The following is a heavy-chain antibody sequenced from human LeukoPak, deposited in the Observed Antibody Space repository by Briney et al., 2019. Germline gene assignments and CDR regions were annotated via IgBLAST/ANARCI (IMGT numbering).Heavy chain of an antibody. D-gene: IGHD5-18*01. CDR3: ARAWIQLWFLDY. Sequence: SETLSLTCAVYGGSFSGYYWSWIRRPPGKGLEWIGEINHSGSTNYNPSLKSRVTISVDTSKNQFSLKLSSVTAADTAVYYCARAWIQLWFLDYWGQGTLVTVSS. CDR2: INHSGST. J-gene: IGHJ4*02. V-gene: IGHV4-34*01. CDR1: GGSFSGYY.